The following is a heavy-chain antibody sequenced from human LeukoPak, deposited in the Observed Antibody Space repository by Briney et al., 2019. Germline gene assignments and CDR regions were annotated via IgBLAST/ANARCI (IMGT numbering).Heavy chain of an antibody. CDR2: IWYDGSNK. J-gene: IGHJ4*02. V-gene: IGHV3-33*06. CDR3: AKGHYPDDY. Sequence: GGSLRLSCAASGFTFSSYGMHWVRQAPGKGLEWVAVIWYDGSNKYYADSVEGRFTISRDNSKNTLYLQMNSLRAEGTAVYYCAKGHYPDDYWGQGTLVTVSS. CDR1: GFTFSSYG. D-gene: IGHD3-10*01.